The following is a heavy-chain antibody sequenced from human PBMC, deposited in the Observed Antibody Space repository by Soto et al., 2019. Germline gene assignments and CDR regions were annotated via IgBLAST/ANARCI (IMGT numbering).Heavy chain of an antibody. Sequence: QVQLQESGPGLVKPSQTLSLTCSVSGVSITSGHVYWNWLRQFPRRGPEWMGGIFHTGTTYYHPSLKGRLRISGDPSRNAFSLSLDSLPAADTAIYFCARSFGYCGPTDCYGSFDFWGQGTLITVSS. V-gene: IGHV4-30-4*08. CDR1: GVSITSGHVY. CDR3: ARSFGYCGPTDCYGSFDF. CDR2: IFHTGTT. D-gene: IGHD2-21*02. J-gene: IGHJ4*03.